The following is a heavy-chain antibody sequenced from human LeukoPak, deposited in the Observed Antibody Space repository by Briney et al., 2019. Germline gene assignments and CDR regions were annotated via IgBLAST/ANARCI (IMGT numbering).Heavy chain of an antibody. CDR1: GFTFSDYG. CDR3: SREIEVGASAGWSDP. V-gene: IGHV3-49*03. Sequence: PGGSLRLSCAASGFTFSDYGMSWFRRPPGKGLGWVGFVRSIAYGRTKAYAASAKGRFIILRNASKSIAYLQMNTLRTQHTAVYYSSREIEVGASAGWSDPSGQGTPVTVSS. D-gene: IGHD1-26*01. CDR2: VRSIAYGRTK. J-gene: IGHJ5*02.